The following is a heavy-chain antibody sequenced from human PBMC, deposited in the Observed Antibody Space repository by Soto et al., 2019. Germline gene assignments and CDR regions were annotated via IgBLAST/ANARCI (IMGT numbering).Heavy chain of an antibody. Sequence: QVQLQQWGAGLLKPSETLSLTCAVYGGSFSGYYWSWIRQPPGKGLEWIGEINHSGSTNYNPSLKSRVTISVDTSKNQFALTLSSVTAADTAVYYCARGGGYCSGGSCYSFDSWGQGTLVTVAS. CDR1: GGSFSGYY. D-gene: IGHD2-15*01. J-gene: IGHJ4*02. CDR2: INHSGST. V-gene: IGHV4-34*01. CDR3: ARGGGYCSGGSCYSFDS.